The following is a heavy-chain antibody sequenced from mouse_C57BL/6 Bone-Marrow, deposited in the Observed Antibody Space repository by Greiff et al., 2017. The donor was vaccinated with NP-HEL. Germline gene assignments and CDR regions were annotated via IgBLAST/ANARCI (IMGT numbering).Heavy chain of an antibody. Sequence: DVMLVEPEGGLVQPGSSMKLSCTASGFTFSDYYMAWVRQVPEKGLEWVANINYDGSSTYYLDSLKSRFIISRDNAKNILYLQMSSLKSEDTATYYCAREGGLRRRTYAMDYWGQGTSVTVSA. J-gene: IGHJ4*01. V-gene: IGHV5-16*01. CDR1: GFTFSDYY. CDR2: INYDGSST. CDR3: AREGGLRRRTYAMDY. D-gene: IGHD2-4*01.